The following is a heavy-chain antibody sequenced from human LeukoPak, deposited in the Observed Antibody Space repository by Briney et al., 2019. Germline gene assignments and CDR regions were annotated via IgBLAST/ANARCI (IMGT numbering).Heavy chain of an antibody. Sequence: GSLRLSCAASGFTFSSYSINWVRQAPGKGLEWVSSISGVSTYIYYADSVKGRFTISRDNAKNSLYLQMNSLTAEDTAVYYCARDNTYCSGSRCHDRSHYWGQGTLVAVSS. D-gene: IGHD2-15*01. J-gene: IGHJ4*02. CDR1: GFTFSSYS. CDR2: ISGVSTYI. CDR3: ARDNTYCSGSRCHDRSHY. V-gene: IGHV3-21*01.